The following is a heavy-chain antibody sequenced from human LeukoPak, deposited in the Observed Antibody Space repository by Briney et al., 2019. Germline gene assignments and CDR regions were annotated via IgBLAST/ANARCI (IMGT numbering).Heavy chain of an antibody. CDR3: ARGPRLQLELRKKYNWFDP. V-gene: IGHV4-34*01. CDR1: GETFTNYY. D-gene: IGHD1-7*01. CDR2: VNHSGSA. Sequence: SETLSLTCVVYGETFTNYYWSWIRQPPGTGLEWIGEVNHSGSANYNPSLKSRVTISVDTSKSQFSLRLNSVTAADTAVYYCARGPRLQLELRKKYNWFDPWGQGSLVTVSS. J-gene: IGHJ5*02.